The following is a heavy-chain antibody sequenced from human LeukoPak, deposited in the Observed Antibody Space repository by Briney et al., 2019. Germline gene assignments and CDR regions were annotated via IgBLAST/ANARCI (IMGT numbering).Heavy chain of an antibody. CDR3: ARPLLYGSGSYNLLGN. J-gene: IGHJ4*02. Sequence: ASVKVSCKASGYTFTSYDINWVRQATGQGLEWMGWMNPNSGNTGYAQKFQCRVTMTRNTSISTAYMELSSLRSEDTAVYYCARPLLYGSGSYNLLGNWGQGTLVTVSS. CDR1: GYTFTSYD. CDR2: MNPNSGNT. V-gene: IGHV1-8*01. D-gene: IGHD3-10*01.